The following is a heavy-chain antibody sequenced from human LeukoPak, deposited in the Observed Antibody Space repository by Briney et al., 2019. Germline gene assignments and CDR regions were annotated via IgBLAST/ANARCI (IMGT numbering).Heavy chain of an antibody. Sequence: SETLSLTCTVSGGSISSYYWSWIRQPPGKGLEWIGYIYYSGSTNYNPSLKSRVTISVDTSKNQFSLKLSSVTAADTAVYYCARHVDSRPQVPFDYWGQGTLVTASS. CDR2: IYYSGST. CDR3: ARHVDSRPQVPFDY. J-gene: IGHJ4*02. V-gene: IGHV4-59*08. D-gene: IGHD3-22*01. CDR1: GGSISSYY.